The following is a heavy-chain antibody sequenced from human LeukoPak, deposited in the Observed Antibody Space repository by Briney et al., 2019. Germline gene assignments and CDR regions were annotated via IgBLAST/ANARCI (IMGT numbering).Heavy chain of an antibody. CDR1: GGSISSSSYY. J-gene: IGHJ4*02. D-gene: IGHD4-17*01. CDR3: AGRNGATVTSTH. CDR2: IYYSGST. Sequence: SETLSLTCTVSGGSISSSSYYWGWIRQPPGKGLEWIGSIYYSGSTYYNPSLKSRVTISVDKSKNQFSLKLSSVTAADTAVYYCAGRNGATVTSTHWGQGTLVTVSS. V-gene: IGHV4-39*07.